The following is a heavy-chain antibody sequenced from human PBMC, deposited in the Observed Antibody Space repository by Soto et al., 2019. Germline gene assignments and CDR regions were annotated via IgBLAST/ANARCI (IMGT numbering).Heavy chain of an antibody. CDR1: GGSISSSSYY. J-gene: IGHJ6*03. V-gene: IGHV4-39*01. D-gene: IGHD3-10*01. CDR2: IYYSGST. Sequence: QLQLRESGPGLVKPSETLSLTCTVSGGSISSSSYYWGWIRQPPGKGLEWIGSIYYSGSTYYNPSLKSRVTISVDTSKNQFSLKLSSVTAADTAVYYCARHYGSGSYWDYYYMDVWGKGTTVTVSS. CDR3: ARHYGSGSYWDYYYMDV.